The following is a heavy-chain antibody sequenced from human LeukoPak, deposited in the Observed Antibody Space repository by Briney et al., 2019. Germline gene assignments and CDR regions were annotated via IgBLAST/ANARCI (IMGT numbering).Heavy chain of an antibody. CDR2: VTHDGSLA. Sequence: GGSLRLSCEASGFTFNKYGMHWVRQTPGKGLEWITFVTHDGSLAFYADSVKGRLTISRGNSKNTVFLQMDSLRADDTAVYYCAKDASWVARGDYFDHWGQGTLVTVSS. CDR3: AKDASWVARGDYFDH. V-gene: IGHV3-30*02. CDR1: GFTFNKYG. J-gene: IGHJ4*02. D-gene: IGHD3-16*01.